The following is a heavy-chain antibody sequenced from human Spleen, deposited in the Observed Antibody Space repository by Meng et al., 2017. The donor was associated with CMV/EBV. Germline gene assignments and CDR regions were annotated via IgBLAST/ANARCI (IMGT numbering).Heavy chain of an antibody. V-gene: IGHV2-5*01. J-gene: IGHJ4*02. CDR3: AHIPPIAYGSGSPPEYYFDY. D-gene: IGHD3-10*01. CDR2: IYWNDDK. Sequence: SGPTLVKPTQTLTLTCTFSGFSLSTSGVGVGWIRQPPGKALEWLALIYWNDDKRYSPSLKSRLTITKDTSKNQVVLTMTNMDPVDTATYYCAHIPPIAYGSGSPPEYYFDYWGQGTLVTVSS. CDR1: GFSLSTSGVG.